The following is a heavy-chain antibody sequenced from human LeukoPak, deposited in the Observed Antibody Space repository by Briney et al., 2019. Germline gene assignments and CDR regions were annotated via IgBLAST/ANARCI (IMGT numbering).Heavy chain of an antibody. D-gene: IGHD2-2*01. V-gene: IGHV3-23*01. CDR1: GFTFSSYA. J-gene: IGHJ6*02. CDR3: AKGRYCSSTSCYLCMDV. CDR2: ISGSGGST. Sequence: GGSLRLSCAASGFTFSSYAVSWVRQAPGKGLEWVSAISGSGGSTYYADSVKGRFTISRDNSKNTLYLQMNSLRAEDTAVYYCAKGRYCSSTSCYLCMDVWGQGTTVTVSS.